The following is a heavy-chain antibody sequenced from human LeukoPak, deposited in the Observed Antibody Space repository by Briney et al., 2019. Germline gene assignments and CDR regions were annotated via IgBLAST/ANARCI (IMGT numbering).Heavy chain of an antibody. Sequence: ASVKVSCKASGYTFTGYYMHWVRQAPGQGLEWMGWMNPNSGNTGYAQKFQGRVTMTRNTSISTAYMELSSLRSEDTAVYYCARGGSWVITSYYDYWGQGTLVTVSS. CDR1: GYTFTGYY. CDR3: ARGGSWVITSYYDY. V-gene: IGHV1-8*02. J-gene: IGHJ4*02. CDR2: MNPNSGNT. D-gene: IGHD3-22*01.